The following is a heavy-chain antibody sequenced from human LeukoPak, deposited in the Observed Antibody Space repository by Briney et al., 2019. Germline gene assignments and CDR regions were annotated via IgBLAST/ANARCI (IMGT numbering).Heavy chain of an antibody. J-gene: IGHJ6*03. CDR2: IWSDGNNR. D-gene: IGHD2-8*02. CDR1: GFTFRNYG. Sequence: PGGSLRLSCAASGFTFRNYGMHWVRQATGKGLEWVSFIWSDGNNRFYADSVKGRFTISRDNSKNMLYLQMDTLRAEDTALCYCAKDPGASVSGFYMDVWGKGTTVIVSS. CDR3: AKDPGASVSGFYMDV. V-gene: IGHV3-30*02.